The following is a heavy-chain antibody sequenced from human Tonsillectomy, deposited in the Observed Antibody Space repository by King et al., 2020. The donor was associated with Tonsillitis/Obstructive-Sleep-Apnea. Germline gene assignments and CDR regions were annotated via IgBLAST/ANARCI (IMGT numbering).Heavy chain of an antibody. D-gene: IGHD2-15*01. CDR3: VKDMRGYCSGGSCYDYFDY. J-gene: IGHJ4*02. CDR2: IIWDCLFT. V-gene: IGHV3-43*01. CDR1: GFTFEDYT. Sequence: QLVQSGGVVVQPGGSLRLPCAASGFTFEDYTMLWVRQAPGKGLQWVSLIIWDCLFTYNADSFKGRFTISRDNIKNSLYLQMNGLRIEDTALYYCVKDMRGYCSGGSCYDYFDYWGQGTLVTVSS.